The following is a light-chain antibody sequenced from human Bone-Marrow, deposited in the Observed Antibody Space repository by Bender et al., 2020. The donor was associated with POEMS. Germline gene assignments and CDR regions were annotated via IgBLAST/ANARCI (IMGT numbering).Light chain of an antibody. CDR3: QSYDSSLSAYVV. CDR2: RNN. Sequence: QSVVTQPPSASGTPGQRVTISCSGSSSNIRSNYVYWYQQFPGTAPKLLIYRNNQRPSGVPDRFSGSKSGTSASLAIAGLQAEDEAYYYCQSYDSSLSAYVVFGGGTKLTVL. J-gene: IGLJ2*01. CDR1: SSNIRSNY. V-gene: IGLV1-47*01.